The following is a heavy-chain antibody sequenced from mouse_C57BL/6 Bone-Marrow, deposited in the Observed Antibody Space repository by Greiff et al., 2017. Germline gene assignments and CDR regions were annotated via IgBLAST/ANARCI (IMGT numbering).Heavy chain of an antibody. Sequence: VQLQQSGPELVKPGASVKISCKASGYTFTDYYMNWVKQSHGKSLEWIGDINPNNGGTSYNQKVKGKATLTVDKSSSTAYMELRSLTSEDSAVYYCARGGYYDYPLYYFDYWGQGTTLTVSS. V-gene: IGHV1-26*01. J-gene: IGHJ2*01. CDR1: GYTFTDYY. CDR3: ARGGYYDYPLYYFDY. CDR2: INPNNGGT. D-gene: IGHD2-4*01.